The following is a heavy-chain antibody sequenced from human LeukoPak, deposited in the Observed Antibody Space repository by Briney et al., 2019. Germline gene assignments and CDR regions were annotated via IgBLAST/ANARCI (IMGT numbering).Heavy chain of an antibody. CDR3: ARDPYHTNFPFDY. CDR1: GGSISGSSYY. CDR2: VYYSGST. Sequence: SETLSLTCTVSGGSISGSSYYWGWIRQPPGEGLEGIGSVYYSGSTYNNPSLKSRVTISVDTSKNQFSLKLSSVTAADTAVYYCARDPYHTNFPFDYWGQGTLVTVSS. J-gene: IGHJ4*02. V-gene: IGHV4-39*02. D-gene: IGHD1-1*01.